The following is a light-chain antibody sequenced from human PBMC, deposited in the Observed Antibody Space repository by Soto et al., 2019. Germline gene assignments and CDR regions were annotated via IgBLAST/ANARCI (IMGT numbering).Light chain of an antibody. V-gene: IGLV1-40*01. CDR1: SSNIGAYYD. Sequence: QSLRTQPPSVSGAPGQRFTISCTGSSSNIGAYYDVHWYQQVPGTAPKLLIFSKTNRPSGVPDRFSGSKSGTSASLAITGLQAEDEADYYCQSYDTSLRDYVSGTGTKVTVL. CDR2: SKT. CDR3: QSYDTSLRDYV. J-gene: IGLJ1*01.